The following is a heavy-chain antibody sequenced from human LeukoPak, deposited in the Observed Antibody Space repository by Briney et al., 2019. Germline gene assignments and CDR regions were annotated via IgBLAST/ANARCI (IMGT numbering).Heavy chain of an antibody. J-gene: IGHJ3*02. Sequence: GESLKISCKGSGYSFTSYWIGWVRQMPGKGLEWMGIIYPGDSDTRYSPSFQGQVTISADKSISTAYLQWSSLKASDAAMYYCARHVQGVVDAFDIWGQGTMVTVSS. V-gene: IGHV5-51*01. CDR3: ARHVQGVVDAFDI. CDR2: IYPGDSDT. D-gene: IGHD3-3*01. CDR1: GYSFTSYW.